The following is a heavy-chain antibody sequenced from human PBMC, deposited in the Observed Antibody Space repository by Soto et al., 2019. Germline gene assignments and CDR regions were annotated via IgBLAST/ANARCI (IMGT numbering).Heavy chain of an antibody. V-gene: IGHV1-46*01. CDR1: GYTFTSYY. CDR2: INPSGGST. J-gene: IGHJ6*02. Sequence: QVQLVQSGAEVKKPGASVKVSCKASGYTFTSYYMHWVRQAPGQGLEWMGIINPSGGSTSYAQKFKGRVTMTRDTSTSTVYMELSSLRSEDTAVYYCARFRSGWSAIYYYYYGMDVWGQGTTVTVSS. CDR3: ARFRSGWSAIYYYYYGMDV. D-gene: IGHD3-3*01.